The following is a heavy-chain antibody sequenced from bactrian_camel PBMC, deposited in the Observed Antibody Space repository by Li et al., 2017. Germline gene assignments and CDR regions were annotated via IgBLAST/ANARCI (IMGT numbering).Heavy chain of an antibody. D-gene: IGHD1*01. CDR2: NFERGGKI. V-gene: IGHV3S60*01. Sequence: VQLVESGGGSVQAGGSLTVSCTVSGLPLDDDPVAWYRQAPGHECELVSNFERGGKIWYIDSVKGRFTISEDDSKTTVYLQIDNLQPDDTGMYYCAARRANLRLPLACMTWLKTPHIGTTHWGQGTQVTV. J-gene: IGHJ4*01. CDR3: AARRANLRLPLACMTWLKTPHIGTTH. CDR1: GLPLDDDP.